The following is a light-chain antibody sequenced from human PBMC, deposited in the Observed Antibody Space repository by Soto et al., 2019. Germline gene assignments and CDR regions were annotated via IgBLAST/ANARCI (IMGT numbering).Light chain of an antibody. CDR1: KSISSW. V-gene: IGKV1-5*03. J-gene: IGKJ2*01. CDR2: RAS. CDR3: QQYNSSSGT. Sequence: DIQMTQSPSTLSASVGDRVTITCRASKSISSWLAWYQQRPGKAPKLLIYRASSLESGVPSRFSGSGSGTEFTLTISSLQPDDFATYYCQQYNSSSGTFGQGTNLEIK.